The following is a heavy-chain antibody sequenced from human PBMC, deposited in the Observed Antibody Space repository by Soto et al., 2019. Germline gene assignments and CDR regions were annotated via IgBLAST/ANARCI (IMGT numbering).Heavy chain of an antibody. Sequence: QVQLAESGGGVVQPGRSLRLSCIGSGFRFSDYGMHWVRQAPGKGLEWVAMMSFDGTYKYSADSVKGRFIISRDNSKNTLSLQMNSLRAGDTAVYYCAKDRRDGEYNSVYDFWGQGTLVTVSS. J-gene: IGHJ4*02. CDR2: MSFDGTYK. CDR3: AKDRRDGEYNSVYDF. CDR1: GFRFSDYG. D-gene: IGHD4-17*01. V-gene: IGHV3-30*18.